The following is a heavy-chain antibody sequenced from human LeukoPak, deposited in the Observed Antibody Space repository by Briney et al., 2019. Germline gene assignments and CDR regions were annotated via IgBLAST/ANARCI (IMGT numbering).Heavy chain of an antibody. CDR3: AKVQHYDFWSGSGMDV. CDR2: ISGSGGST. CDR1: GFTFSSYA. V-gene: IGHV3-23*01. D-gene: IGHD3-3*01. J-gene: IGHJ6*02. Sequence: GGSLRLSCAASGFTFSSYAMSWVRQAPGKGLEWVSAISGSGGSTYYADSVKGRFTISRDNSQNTLYLQMNSLRAEDTAVYYCAKVQHYDFWSGSGMDVWGQGTTVTVSS.